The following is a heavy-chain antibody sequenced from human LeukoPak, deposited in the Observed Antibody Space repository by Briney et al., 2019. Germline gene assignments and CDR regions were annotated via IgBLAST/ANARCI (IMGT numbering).Heavy chain of an antibody. V-gene: IGHV1-69*13. D-gene: IGHD2-2*02. CDR2: IIPIFGTA. CDR3: AVGYCSSTSCYSDY. Sequence: GASVKVSCKASGYTFTGYYMHWVRQAPGQGLEWMGGIIPIFGTANYAQKFQGRVTITADESTSTAYMELSSLRSEDTAVYYCAVGYCSSTSCYSDYWGQGTLVTVSS. J-gene: IGHJ4*02. CDR1: GYTFTGYY.